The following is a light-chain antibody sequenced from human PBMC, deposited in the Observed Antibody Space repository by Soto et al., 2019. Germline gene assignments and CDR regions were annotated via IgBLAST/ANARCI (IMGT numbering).Light chain of an antibody. V-gene: IGLV2-14*01. CDR1: SSDVGGYNY. CDR3: SSYTSSSTPGSV. Sequence: QSALTQPASVSGSPGQSITISCTGTSSDVGGYNYVSWYQQHPGKAPKLMIYDVSNRPSGVSNRFSDSKSGNTASLTISGLQAEDEADYYCSSYTSSSTPGSVFGGGTQLTVL. J-gene: IGLJ2*01. CDR2: DVS.